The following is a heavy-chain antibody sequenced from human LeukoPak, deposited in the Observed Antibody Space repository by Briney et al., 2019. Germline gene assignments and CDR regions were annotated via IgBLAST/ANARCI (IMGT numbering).Heavy chain of an antibody. Sequence: SETLSLTCSVSGGSVGSFSIYYWSWVRQPAGKGLECIGRIYTGGSTSTSYNPSLKSRVRISVDNSKNQCSLTLKSVTAADTAVYYCAMYNYDTSGFDYWGQGTRVTVSS. CDR2: IYTGGST. D-gene: IGHD3-22*01. CDR3: AMYNYDTSGFDY. CDR1: GGSVGSFSIYY. V-gene: IGHV4-4*07. J-gene: IGHJ4*02.